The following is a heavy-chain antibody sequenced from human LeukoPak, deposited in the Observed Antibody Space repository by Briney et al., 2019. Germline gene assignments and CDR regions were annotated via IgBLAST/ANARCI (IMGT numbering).Heavy chain of an antibody. CDR2: ISDSGGST. J-gene: IGHJ4*02. V-gene: IGHV3-23*01. CDR3: AKVPGGIAAVEYYFDY. D-gene: IGHD6-13*01. Sequence: PGGSLRLSCGASGFTFSSYAMSWVRQAPGKGLEWVSAISDSGGSTYYADPVKGRFTISRDNSKNTLYLQMNGLRAEDTAIYYCAKVPGGIAAVEYYFDYWGQGTLVTVSS. CDR1: GFTFSSYA.